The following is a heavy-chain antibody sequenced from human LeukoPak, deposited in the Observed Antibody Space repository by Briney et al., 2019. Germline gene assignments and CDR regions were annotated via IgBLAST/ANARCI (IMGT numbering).Heavy chain of an antibody. D-gene: IGHD3-3*01. Sequence: PGGSLRLSCAASGVTFSSSCMSWVRQAPGKGPEWVANIRQDGSQKYYVDSVKGRFTISRDNAKNSMYLQMNSLRAEDTAVYYCAREARISIFGVVFDPWGQGTLVTVSS. CDR3: AREARISIFGVVFDP. CDR2: IRQDGSQK. J-gene: IGHJ5*02. CDR1: GVTFSSSC. V-gene: IGHV3-7*01.